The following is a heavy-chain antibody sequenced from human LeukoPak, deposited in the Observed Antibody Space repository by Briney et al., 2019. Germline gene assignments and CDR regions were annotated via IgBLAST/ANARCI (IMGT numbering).Heavy chain of an antibody. J-gene: IGHJ6*02. D-gene: IGHD6-13*01. V-gene: IGHV1-18*01. CDR1: GYTFTSYG. Sequence: GASVKVSCKASGYTFTSYGISWVRQAPGQGLEWMRWISAYNGNTNYAQKLQGRVTMTTDTSTSTAYMELRSLRSDDTAVYYCATGERYSSSWYQDYYYGMDVWGQGTTVTVSS. CDR2: ISAYNGNT. CDR3: ATGERYSSSWYQDYYYGMDV.